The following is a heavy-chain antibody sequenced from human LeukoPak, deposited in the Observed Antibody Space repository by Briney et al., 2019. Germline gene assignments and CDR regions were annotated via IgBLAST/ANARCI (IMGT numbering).Heavy chain of an antibody. D-gene: IGHD5-18*01. Sequence: GGSLRLSCAASGFTFSSYWMSWVRQAPGKGLEWVANIKQDGSEKYYVDSVKGRFTISRDNAKNSLYLQMISLRAEDTAVYYCARDSGYSYGRTDYWGQGTLVTVSS. CDR3: ARDSGYSYGRTDY. CDR1: GFTFSSYW. CDR2: IKQDGSEK. V-gene: IGHV3-7*01. J-gene: IGHJ4*02.